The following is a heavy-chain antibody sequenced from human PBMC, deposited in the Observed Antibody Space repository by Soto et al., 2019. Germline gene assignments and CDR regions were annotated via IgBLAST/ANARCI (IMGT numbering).Heavy chain of an antibody. D-gene: IGHD3-3*01. CDR2: IYYSGST. Sequence: LSLTCTVSGGSISSGGYYWSWIRQHPGKGLEWIGYIYYSGSTYYNPSLKSRVTISVDTSKNQFSLKLSSVTAADTAVYYCARRPHRSPAYYVFWSGPGGGWFDPWGQGTLVTVSS. V-gene: IGHV4-31*03. J-gene: IGHJ5*02. CDR3: ARRPHRSPAYYVFWSGPGGGWFDP. CDR1: GGSISSGGYY.